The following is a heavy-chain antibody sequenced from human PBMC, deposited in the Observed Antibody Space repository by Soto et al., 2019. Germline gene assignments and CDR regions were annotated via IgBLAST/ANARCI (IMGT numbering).Heavy chain of an antibody. CDR1: GYTFTNYY. D-gene: IGHD3-16*01. CDR3: AKTYGCLGGYYFDY. Sequence: QVQLVQSGAEVKKPGASVKVSCEASGYTFTNYYIHWVRQAPGQGLEWMAVINPSGGSTRYAQKFQGRVTMTRDTSTSTVYMELSSLRSEDTAVYYCAKTYGCLGGYYFDYWGQGTLVTVSS. V-gene: IGHV1-46*01. CDR2: INPSGGST. J-gene: IGHJ4*02.